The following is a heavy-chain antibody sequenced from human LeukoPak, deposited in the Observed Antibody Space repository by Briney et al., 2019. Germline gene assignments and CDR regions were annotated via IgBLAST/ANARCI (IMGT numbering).Heavy chain of an antibody. J-gene: IGHJ4*02. V-gene: IGHV3-66*01. Sequence: GGSLRLSCAASGFTVSSNYMSWVCQAPGKGLEWVSVIYSGGSTYYADSVKGRFTISRGNSKNTLYLQMNSLRAEDTAVYYCARGGPAAGRFDYWGQGTLVTVSS. CDR2: IYSGGST. D-gene: IGHD6-13*01. CDR1: GFTVSSNY. CDR3: ARGGPAAGRFDY.